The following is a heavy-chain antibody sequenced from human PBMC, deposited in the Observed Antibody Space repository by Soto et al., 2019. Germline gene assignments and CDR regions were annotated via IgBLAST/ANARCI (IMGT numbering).Heavy chain of an antibody. Sequence: ASVKVSCKASGYTFTSYYMHWVRQAPGQGLEWMGWISAYNGNTNYAQKLQGRVTMTTDASTSTAYMELRSLRSDDTAVYYCAIGAYSSSWTYYYYGMDVWGQGTTVTVSS. CDR1: GYTFTSYY. CDR3: AIGAYSSSWTYYYYGMDV. V-gene: IGHV1-18*04. CDR2: ISAYNGNT. D-gene: IGHD6-13*01. J-gene: IGHJ6*02.